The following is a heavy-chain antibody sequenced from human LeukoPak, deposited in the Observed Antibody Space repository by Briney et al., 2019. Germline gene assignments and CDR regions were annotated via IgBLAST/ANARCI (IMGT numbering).Heavy chain of an antibody. CDR2: IWYDGSDK. CDR1: GFTSSNYG. J-gene: IGHJ4*02. V-gene: IGHV3-33*01. D-gene: IGHD3-16*01. Sequence: GGSLRLSCAASGFTSSNYGVHWVRQAPGKGLEWVAVIWYDGSDKYHADSVKGRFTISRDNSKNTLYLQMNSLRVEDTAVYYCARPVVLGAYLRGAYYFDSWGQGTLVTVSS. CDR3: ARPVVLGAYLRGAYYFDS.